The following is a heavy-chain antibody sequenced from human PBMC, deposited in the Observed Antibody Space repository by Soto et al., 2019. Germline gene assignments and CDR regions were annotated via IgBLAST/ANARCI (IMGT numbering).Heavy chain of an antibody. CDR2: IRSKANSYAT. D-gene: IGHD6-13*01. CDR1: GFTFSGSA. J-gene: IGHJ4*02. V-gene: IGHV3-73*01. CDR3: ANLSDLDSYTITRYFDPNFDY. Sequence: GGSLRLSCAASGFTFSGSAMHWVRQASGKGLEWVGRIRSKANSYATAYAASVKGRFTISRDDSKNTAYLQMNSLRTEDTAVYYCANLSDLDSYTITRYFDPNFDYWGQGTLVTVSS.